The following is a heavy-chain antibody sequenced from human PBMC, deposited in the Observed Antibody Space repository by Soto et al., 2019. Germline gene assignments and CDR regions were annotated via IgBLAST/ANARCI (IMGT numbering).Heavy chain of an antibody. CDR2: ISWNSGSI. CDR1: GFTFDDYA. Sequence: PGGSLRLSCAASGFTFDDYAMHWVRQAPGKGLEWVSGISWNSGSIGYADSVKGRFTISRDNAKNSLYLQMNSLRAEDTALYYCAKDIARIAAAEFYWYFDLWGRGTLVTVSS. CDR3: AKDIARIAAAEFYWYFDL. V-gene: IGHV3-9*01. J-gene: IGHJ2*01. D-gene: IGHD6-13*01.